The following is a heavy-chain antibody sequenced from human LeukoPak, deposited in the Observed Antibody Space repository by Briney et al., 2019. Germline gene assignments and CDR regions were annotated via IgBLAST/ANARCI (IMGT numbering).Heavy chain of an antibody. Sequence: KSGGSLRLSCAASEFTFSSYSMNWVRQAPGKGLEWASSISSSSSYRYYADSVKGRFTISRDNAKNSLYLQMNSLRAEDTAVYYCARDPPYWGQGTMVTVSS. CDR2: ISSSSSYR. V-gene: IGHV3-21*01. CDR1: EFTFSSYS. J-gene: IGHJ3*01. CDR3: ARDPPY.